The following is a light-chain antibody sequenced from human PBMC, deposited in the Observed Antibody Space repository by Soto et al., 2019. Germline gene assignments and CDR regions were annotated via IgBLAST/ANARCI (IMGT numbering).Light chain of an antibody. CDR2: EVR. V-gene: IGLV2-14*01. J-gene: IGLJ2*01. Sequence: QSVLTQPASVSGSPGQSITISCTGTSNDVGGFNYVSWYQQNPGKAPKLMIYEVRNRPSGVSNRFSGSKSGNTASLTISGLQAEDEADYYCSSYTTSSSVIFGGGTKLTVL. CDR1: SNDVGGFNY. CDR3: SSYTTSSSVI.